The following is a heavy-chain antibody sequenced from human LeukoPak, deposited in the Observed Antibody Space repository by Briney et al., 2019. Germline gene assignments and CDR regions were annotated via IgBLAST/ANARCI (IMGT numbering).Heavy chain of an antibody. CDR3: AKGGKWDVTPFDY. J-gene: IGHJ4*02. CDR2: ISGGGGGT. CDR1: GFTFTSYS. D-gene: IGHD1-26*01. Sequence: GGSLRLSCAASGFTFTSYSMNWVRQAPGKGLEWVSTISGGGGGTYYADSMKGRFTISRDNSKNTLYLQVNSLRAEDTAVYYCAKGGKWDVTPFDYWGQGTLVTVSS. V-gene: IGHV3-23*01.